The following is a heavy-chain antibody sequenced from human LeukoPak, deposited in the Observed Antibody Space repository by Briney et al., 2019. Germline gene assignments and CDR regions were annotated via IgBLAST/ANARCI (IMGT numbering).Heavy chain of an antibody. CDR1: GFTFSDFW. CDR2: IKQGGREQ. V-gene: IGHV3-7*01. D-gene: IGHD1-26*01. J-gene: IGHJ4*02. CDR3: ARDAFRSRYFDY. Sequence: GGSLRLSCASSGFTFSDFWISWVRQAPGKGLEWVANIKQGGREQHYVDSVKGRFTISRDNAKVSLYVYLQMNSLRAEGTAVYYCARDAFRSRYFDYWGQGTLVTVSS.